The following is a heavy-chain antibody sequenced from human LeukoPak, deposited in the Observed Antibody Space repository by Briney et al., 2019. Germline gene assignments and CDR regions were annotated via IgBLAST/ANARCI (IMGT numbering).Heavy chain of an antibody. CDR1: GVTLSSYA. CDR3: ASWSYGDYDY. CDR2: IIPILGIA. D-gene: IGHD1-26*01. V-gene: IGHV1-69*04. Sequence: GASVKVSCKASGVTLSSYAISWVRQAPGQGLEWMGRIIPILGIANYAQKFQGRVTITADKSTSTAYMELSSLRSEDTAVYYCASWSYGDYDYWGQGTLVTVSS. J-gene: IGHJ4*02.